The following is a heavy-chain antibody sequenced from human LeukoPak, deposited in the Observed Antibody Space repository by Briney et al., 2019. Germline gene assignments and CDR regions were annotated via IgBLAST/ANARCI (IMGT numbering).Heavy chain of an antibody. J-gene: IGHJ4*02. CDR1: GYSFTNSG. CDR3: ARSFARDSDILTGYYIGDY. D-gene: IGHD3-9*01. CDR2: VSAYDGNS. Sequence: VASVKVSCKASGYSFTNSGFSWVRQAPGQGLEWMGWVSAYDGNSNYAQMFQDRLTMTTDRSTSTAYMELRSLRSDDTAMCYCARSFARDSDILTGYYIGDYWGQGTLVTVSS. V-gene: IGHV1-18*01.